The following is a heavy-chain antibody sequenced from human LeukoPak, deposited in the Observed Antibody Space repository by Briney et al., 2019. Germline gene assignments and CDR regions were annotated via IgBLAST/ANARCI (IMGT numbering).Heavy chain of an antibody. V-gene: IGHV1-46*01. J-gene: IGHJ4*02. CDR1: GYTFTSYY. D-gene: IGHD3-22*01. CDR3: ARDPEYYYDSSGYSYFDY. CDR2: INPSGGST. Sequence: ASVKVSCKASGYTFTSYYMHWVRQAPGQGLEWMGIINPSGGSTSYAQKFQGRVTMTRDTSTSTVNMELSSLRSEDTAVYYCARDPEYYYDSSGYSYFDYWGQGTVVTVSS.